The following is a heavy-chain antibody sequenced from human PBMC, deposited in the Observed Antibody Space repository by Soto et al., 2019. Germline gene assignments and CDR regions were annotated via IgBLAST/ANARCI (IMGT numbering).Heavy chain of an antibody. CDR3: ARAWVTIFGVVIMYYYGMDV. J-gene: IGHJ6*02. D-gene: IGHD3-3*01. V-gene: IGHV4-34*01. CDR1: CGSFSGYY. CDR2: INHSGST. Sequence: SETLSLTCAVYCGSFSGYYWSWIRQPPGKGLEWIGEINHSGSTNYNPSLKSRVTISVDTSKNQFSLKLSSVTAADTAVYYCARAWVTIFGVVIMYYYGMDVWGQGTRVTVSS.